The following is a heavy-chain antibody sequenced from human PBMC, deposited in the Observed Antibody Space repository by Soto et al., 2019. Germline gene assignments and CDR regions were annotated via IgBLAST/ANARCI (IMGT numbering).Heavy chain of an antibody. J-gene: IGHJ4*02. CDR3: ARKEYQLLFSFDY. V-gene: IGHV4-34*01. CDR2: INHREST. CDR1: RLSFTGYY. Sequence: SDTLSLTCAFDRLSFTGYYWRWMSKPSRGGLERIGEINHRESTNYNPSIKRQDTIEVDTSKNQFSLKLSSVTAADTAVYYCARKEYQLLFSFDYWGQG. D-gene: IGHD2-2*01.